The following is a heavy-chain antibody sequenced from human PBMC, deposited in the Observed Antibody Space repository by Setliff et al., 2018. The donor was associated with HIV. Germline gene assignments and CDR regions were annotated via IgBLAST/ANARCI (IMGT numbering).Heavy chain of an antibody. J-gene: IGHJ4*02. CDR3: ARDLAY. Sequence: GGSLRLSCAASGFTFSSYWMSWVRQAPGKGLEWVANIKEDGSEKYYVDSVKGRFTISKDNAQNSLYLQMSSLKVEDTAVYYCARDLAYWGQGTLVTVSS. V-gene: IGHV3-7*03. CDR2: IKEDGSEK. CDR1: GFTFSSYW.